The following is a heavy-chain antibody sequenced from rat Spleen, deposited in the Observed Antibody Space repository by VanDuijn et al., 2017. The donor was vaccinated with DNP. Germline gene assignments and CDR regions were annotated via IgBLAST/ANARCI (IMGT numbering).Heavy chain of an antibody. J-gene: IGHJ2*01. CDR3: ARYSLIIRMWDY. CDR2: ITSSGGST. V-gene: IGHV5-31*01. Sequence: EVQLVESGGDLVQPGRSLKLSCVASGFTFNNYWMTWIRQVPGKGLEWVASITSSGGSTYYPDSVKGRFTISRDNAKSSLYLQMNSLKSEDTATYYCARYSLIIRMWDYWGQGVTVTVSS. CDR1: GFTFNNYW. D-gene: IGHD4-1*01.